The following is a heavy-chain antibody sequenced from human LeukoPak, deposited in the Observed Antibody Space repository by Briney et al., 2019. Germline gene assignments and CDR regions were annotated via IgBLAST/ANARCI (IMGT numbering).Heavy chain of an antibody. CDR1: GGSFSGYY. D-gene: IGHD6-19*01. CDR3: ARGRFRSSLGY. J-gene: IGHJ4*02. V-gene: IGHV4-34*01. Sequence: SETLSLTCAVYGGSFSGYYWSWIRQPPGKGLEWIGEINHSGSTNHNPSLKSRVTISVDTSKNQFSLKLSSVTAADTAVYYCARGRFRSSLGYWGQGTLVTVSS. CDR2: INHSGST.